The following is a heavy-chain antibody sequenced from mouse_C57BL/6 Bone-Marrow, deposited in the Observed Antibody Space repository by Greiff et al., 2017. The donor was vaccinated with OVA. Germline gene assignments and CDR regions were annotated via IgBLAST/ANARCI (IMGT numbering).Heavy chain of an antibody. D-gene: IGHD1-1*01. J-gene: IGHJ2*01. Sequence: QVQLKESGPELVKPGASVKISCKASGYTFTDYYINWVKQRPGQGLEWIGWIFPGSGSTYYNEKFKGKATLTVDKSSSTAYMLLSSLTSEDSAVYFCATRRDYYGSRPLDYWGQGTTLTVSS. CDR2: IFPGSGST. V-gene: IGHV1-75*01. CDR1: GYTFTDYY. CDR3: ATRRDYYGSRPLDY.